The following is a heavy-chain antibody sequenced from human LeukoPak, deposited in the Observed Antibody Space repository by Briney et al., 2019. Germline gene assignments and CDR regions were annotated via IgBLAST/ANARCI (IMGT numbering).Heavy chain of an antibody. V-gene: IGHV3-23*01. CDR1: GFTFSSYA. D-gene: IGHD3-3*01. CDR3: ASQTVLRFLEWISYYYYGMGV. J-gene: IGHJ6*02. Sequence: GGSLRLSCAASGFTFSSYAMSWVRQAPGKGLEWVSAISGSGGSTYYADSVKGRFTISRDNSKNTLYLQMNSLRAEDTAVYYCASQTVLRFLEWISYYYYGMGVWGQGTTVTVSS. CDR2: ISGSGGST.